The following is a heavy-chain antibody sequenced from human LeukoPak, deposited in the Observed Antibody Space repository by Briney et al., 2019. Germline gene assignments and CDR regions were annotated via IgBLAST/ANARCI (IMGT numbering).Heavy chain of an antibody. V-gene: IGHV3-7*05. CDR2: INHDGSEI. CDR3: ARARNFDL. J-gene: IGHJ5*02. Sequence: SGGSLRLSCAASEFTFTSYWMSWVRQAPGRGLEWVANINHDGSEIYYVDSVKGRFTISRDNAKKSLFLQMNSLRAEDTAVYYCARARNFDLWGQGTLVTVSS. D-gene: IGHD1-1*01. CDR1: EFTFTSYW.